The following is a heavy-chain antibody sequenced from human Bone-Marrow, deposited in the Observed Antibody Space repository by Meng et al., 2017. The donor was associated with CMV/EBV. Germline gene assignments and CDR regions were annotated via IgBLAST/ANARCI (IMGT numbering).Heavy chain of an antibody. CDR1: GYTFTSYD. D-gene: IGHD3-16*02. V-gene: IGHV1-8*03. Sequence: ASVKVSCKASGYTFTSYDINWVRQATGQGLEWMGWMNPNSGNTDYAQKFQGRVTITRNTSISTAYMELSSLRSEDTAVYYCARSYPRDISYYYGMDVWGQGTTVTVSS. J-gene: IGHJ6*02. CDR3: ARSYPRDISYYYGMDV. CDR2: MNPNSGNT.